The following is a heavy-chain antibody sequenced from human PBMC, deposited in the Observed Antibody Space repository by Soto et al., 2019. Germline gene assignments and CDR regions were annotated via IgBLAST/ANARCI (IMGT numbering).Heavy chain of an antibody. CDR2: INHSGST. D-gene: IGHD3-9*01. CDR3: ARATYYDILTGDYYYYYMDV. J-gene: IGHJ6*03. V-gene: IGHV4-34*01. Sequence: SETLSLTCAVYGGSFSGYYWSWIRQPPGKGLEWIGEINHSGSTNYNPSLKSRVTISVDTSKNQFSLKLSSVTAADTAVYYCARATYYDILTGDYYYYYMDVWGKGTTVTVSS. CDR1: GGSFSGYY.